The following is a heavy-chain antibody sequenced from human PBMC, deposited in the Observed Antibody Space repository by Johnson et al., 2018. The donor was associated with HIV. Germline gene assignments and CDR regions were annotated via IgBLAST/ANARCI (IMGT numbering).Heavy chain of an antibody. CDR2: IYSGGST. Sequence: EVQLVESGGGLVQPGGSLRLSCAASRFTVSSNYMTWVRQAPGKGLEWVSVIYSGGSTYYADSVKGRFTISRDNSKNTRYLQMNSLRAEDTAVYYCASPVVAPTRGIGAFDIWGQGTMVTVSS. D-gene: IGHD2-2*01. J-gene: IGHJ3*02. CDR3: ASPVVAPTRGIGAFDI. V-gene: IGHV3-66*01. CDR1: RFTVSSNY.